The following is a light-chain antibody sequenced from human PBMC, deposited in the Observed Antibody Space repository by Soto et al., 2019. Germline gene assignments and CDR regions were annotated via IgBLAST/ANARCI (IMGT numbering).Light chain of an antibody. CDR1: QSISNY. J-gene: IGKJ1*01. CDR2: AAS. V-gene: IGKV1-39*01. Sequence: DIKMTQSPSSLSASVGDRVTITCRASQSISNYLNWYQQRPGKAPRLLIYAASSLHSGVPSRFCGSRACADFTLTIISRQHEDFSTYYYQQKYNTHETFGHGTKVDIK. CDR3: QQKYNTHET.